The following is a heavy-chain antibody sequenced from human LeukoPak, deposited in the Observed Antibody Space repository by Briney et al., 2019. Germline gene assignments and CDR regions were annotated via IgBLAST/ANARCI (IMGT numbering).Heavy chain of an antibody. CDR2: INPNSGGK. D-gene: IGHD3-22*01. CDR1: GYTFTGYY. CDR3: ARDLPGVYYYDSSGYYPFDY. V-gene: IGHV1-2*02. J-gene: IGHJ4*02. Sequence: GSVTVSCTASGYTFTGYYMHWVRQAPGQGLEGMGWINPNSGGKNYAQKFQGRVTMTRDTSTSTAYMDLSRLRSDDTAVYYCARDLPGVYYYDSSGYYPFDYWGQRTLVTVSS.